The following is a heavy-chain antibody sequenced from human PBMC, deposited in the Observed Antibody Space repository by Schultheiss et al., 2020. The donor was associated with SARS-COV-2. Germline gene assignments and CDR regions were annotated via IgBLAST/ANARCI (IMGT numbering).Heavy chain of an antibody. D-gene: IGHD6-19*01. Sequence: SETLSLTCTVSGDSISRSNWWSWVRQSPGKGLEWIGEIYDSGTRNYNPSLRSRVTISIDKSKNQLSLNLNSVTAADTAVYYCARGLHSSVWYEGYMDVWGQVTTVTVSS. J-gene: IGHJ6*02. CDR3: ARGLHSSVWYEGYMDV. CDR1: GDSISRSNW. V-gene: IGHV4-4*02. CDR2: IYDSGTR.